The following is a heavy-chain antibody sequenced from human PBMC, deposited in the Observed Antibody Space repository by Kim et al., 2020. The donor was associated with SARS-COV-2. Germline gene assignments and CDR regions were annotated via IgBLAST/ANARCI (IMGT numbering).Heavy chain of an antibody. D-gene: IGHD3-22*01. V-gene: IGHV4-59*01. J-gene: IGHJ5*02. Sequence: SLKSRVTISVATSKNQFSLKLSSVTAADTAVYYCARAIRALSGYHPPFDPWGQGTLVTVSS. CDR3: ARAIRALSGYHPPFDP.